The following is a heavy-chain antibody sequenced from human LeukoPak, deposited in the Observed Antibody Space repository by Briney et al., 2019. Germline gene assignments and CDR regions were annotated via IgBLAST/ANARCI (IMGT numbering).Heavy chain of an antibody. Sequence: SETLSLTCAVYGASFSGYYWSWIRQPAGKGLEWIGRIYTSGSTNYNPSLKSRVTISVDTSKNQFSLKLSSVTAADTAVYYCARGGWLQPWNFDYWGQGTLVTVSS. CDR3: ARGGWLQPWNFDY. CDR2: IYTSGST. D-gene: IGHD5-24*01. V-gene: IGHV4-59*10. J-gene: IGHJ4*02. CDR1: GASFSGYY.